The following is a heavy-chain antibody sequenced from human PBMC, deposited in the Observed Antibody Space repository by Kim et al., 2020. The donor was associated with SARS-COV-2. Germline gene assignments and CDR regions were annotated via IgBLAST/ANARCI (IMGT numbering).Heavy chain of an antibody. D-gene: IGHD6-13*01. V-gene: IGHV1-24*01. J-gene: IGHJ4*02. CDR3: ATGLPPGIAAAGTDY. Sequence: ARKFQGRVTLTEDTSTDTAYMELSSLRSEDTAVYYCATGLPPGIAAAGTDYWGQGTLVTVSS.